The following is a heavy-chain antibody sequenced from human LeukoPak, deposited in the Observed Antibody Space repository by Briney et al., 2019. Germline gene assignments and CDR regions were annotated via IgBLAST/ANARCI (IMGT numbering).Heavy chain of an antibody. CDR3: AIEAVAVADHGGFDP. Sequence: SVKVSCKASGGTFSSYAISWVPEAPGQGLEWMGGIIPIFGTANYAQKFQGRVTIKTGESTSTAYMELSSLRSEHTAVYYCAIEAVAVADHGGFDPWAKGTLVTVSS. D-gene: IGHD6-19*01. V-gene: IGHV1-69*05. J-gene: IGHJ5*02. CDR1: GGTFSSYA. CDR2: IIPIFGTA.